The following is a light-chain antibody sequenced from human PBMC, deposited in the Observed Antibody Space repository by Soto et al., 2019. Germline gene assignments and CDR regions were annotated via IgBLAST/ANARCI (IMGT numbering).Light chain of an antibody. CDR2: EAS. J-gene: IGKJ4*01. V-gene: IGKV3-11*01. CDR3: QQRSSWPLT. CDR1: QSVSSY. Sequence: IVFTQSSPTLALSPVHTATLCGRASQSVSSYLAWYQQKPGQAPRLLIYEASSRATGIPARFSGSGSGTDFTLTISSLEPEDFAVYYCQQRSSWPLTFGGGTKVDI.